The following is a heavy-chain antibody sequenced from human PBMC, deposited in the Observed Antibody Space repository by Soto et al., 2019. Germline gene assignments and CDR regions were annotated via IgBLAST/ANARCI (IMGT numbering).Heavy chain of an antibody. CDR3: ATGEGGNVLRFFDWFF. V-gene: IGHV4-31*11. CDR2: IYYSGST. J-gene: IGHJ1*01. Sequence: SETLSLTCAVSGGSISSGGYSWSWIRQPPGKGLEWIGYIYYSGSTYYNPSLKSRVTISVDTSRNQFSLKLSSVTAADTAVYYCATGEGGNVLRFFDWFFWGRGTLVTAPQ. CDR1: GGSISSGGYS. D-gene: IGHD3-9*01.